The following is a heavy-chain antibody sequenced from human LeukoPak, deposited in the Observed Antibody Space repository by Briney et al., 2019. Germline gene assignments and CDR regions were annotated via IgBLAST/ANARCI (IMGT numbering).Heavy chain of an antibody. J-gene: IGHJ5*02. V-gene: IGHV3-11*01. Sequence: GGSLRPSCAASGFTFSDYYMSWIRQAPGKGLEWVSYISSSGSTIYYADSVKGRFTISRDNAKNSLYLQMNSLRAEDTAVYYCARGVAVTTDWFDPWGQGTLVTVSS. CDR2: ISSSGSTI. CDR3: ARGVAVTTDWFDP. D-gene: IGHD4-17*01. CDR1: GFTFSDYY.